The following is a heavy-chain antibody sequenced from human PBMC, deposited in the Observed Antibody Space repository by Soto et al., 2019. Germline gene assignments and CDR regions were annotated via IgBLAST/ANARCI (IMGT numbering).Heavy chain of an antibody. CDR3: ATYCSGGSCYLDY. J-gene: IGHJ4*02. D-gene: IGHD2-15*01. V-gene: IGHV4-31*03. CDR1: GGSISSGGYY. CDR2: IYYSGST. Sequence: PSETLSLTCTVSGGSISSGGYYWSWIRQHPGKGLEWIGYIYYSGSTYYNPSLKNRVTISVDTSKKQFSLKLSSVTAADTAVYYRATYCSGGSCYLDYWGQGTLVTVSS.